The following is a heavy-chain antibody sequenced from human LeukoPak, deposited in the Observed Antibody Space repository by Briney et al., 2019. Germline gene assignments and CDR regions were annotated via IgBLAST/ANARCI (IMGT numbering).Heavy chain of an antibody. Sequence: GGSLRLSCAASGFTFSSYSMNWVRQAPGKGLEWVSSISSSSSYIYYADSVKGRFTISRDNAKNSLYLQMNSLRAEDTAVYYCASRYSGSSPFDYWGQGTLVTVSS. V-gene: IGHV3-21*01. D-gene: IGHD1-26*01. CDR3: ASRYSGSSPFDY. CDR1: GFTFSSYS. J-gene: IGHJ4*02. CDR2: ISSSSSYI.